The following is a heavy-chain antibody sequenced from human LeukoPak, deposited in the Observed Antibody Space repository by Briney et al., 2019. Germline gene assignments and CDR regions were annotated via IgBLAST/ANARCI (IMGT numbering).Heavy chain of an antibody. D-gene: IGHD5-24*01. V-gene: IGHV4-39*01. CDR2: NYYSGST. Sequence: PSETLSLTCTVSGGSISSSSYYWGWIRQPPGKGLEWIGTNYYSGSTYYNPSLKSRVTISVDSSKNQFSLTLSSVTAADTAVYYCARHSGHGYNLTPFDYWGQGTPVTVSS. CDR3: ARHSGHGYNLTPFDY. J-gene: IGHJ4*02. CDR1: GGSISSSSYY.